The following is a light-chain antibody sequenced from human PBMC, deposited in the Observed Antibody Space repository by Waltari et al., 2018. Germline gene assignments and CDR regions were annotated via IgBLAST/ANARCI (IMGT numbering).Light chain of an antibody. J-gene: IGKJ1*01. CDR2: GAS. V-gene: IGKV3-20*01. CDR3: QQYATSRT. CDR1: QSVSSTY. Sequence: EIVLTQSPGTPSLSPGERATLSCRASQSVSSTYLAWYQQKPGQAPRLRIYGASSRATGIPDRFSGSGSGTDFTLTISRLEPEDFAVYYCQQYATSRTFGQGTKVEIK.